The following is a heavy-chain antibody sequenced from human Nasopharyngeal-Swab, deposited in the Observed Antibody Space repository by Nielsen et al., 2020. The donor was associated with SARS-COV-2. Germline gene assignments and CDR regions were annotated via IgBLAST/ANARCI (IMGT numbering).Heavy chain of an antibody. V-gene: IGHV3-30*04. CDR1: GFPFSSYA. D-gene: IGHD2-2*01. J-gene: IGHJ4*02. CDR3: AGQLPGRQFDY. Sequence: ISCAASGFPFSSYAMHWVRQAPGKGPEWVAVISYDGSNKYYADSVKGRFTISRDNSKNTLYLQMNSLRAEDTAVYYCAGQLPGRQFDYWGQGTLVTVSS. CDR2: ISYDGSNK.